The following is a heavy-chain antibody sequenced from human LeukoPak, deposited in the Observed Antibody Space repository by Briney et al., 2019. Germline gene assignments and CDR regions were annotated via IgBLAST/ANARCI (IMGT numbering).Heavy chain of an antibody. CDR2: ISGSGGSP. J-gene: IGHJ4*02. CDR3: ARYTSNVVGKRHYFDY. Sequence: GGSLRLSCAASGFTFSRYGMSWVRQAPGKGLEWVSGISGSGGSPYYADSVKGRFTISRDNAKNSLYLQMNSLRAEDTAVYYCARYTSNVVGKRHYFDYWGQGTLVTVSS. D-gene: IGHD1-26*01. CDR1: GFTFSRYG. V-gene: IGHV3-23*01.